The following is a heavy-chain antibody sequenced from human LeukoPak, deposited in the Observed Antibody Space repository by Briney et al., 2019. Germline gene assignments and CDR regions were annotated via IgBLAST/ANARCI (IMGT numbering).Heavy chain of an antibody. V-gene: IGHV4-34*01. J-gene: IGHJ4*02. CDR3: ARGGNDFWSGYYSTRLDY. Sequence: PSETLSLTCAVYGGSFSGYYWSWIRQPPGKGLEWMGEINHSGSTNYNPSLKSRVTISVDTSKDEFSLKLSSVTAADTAVYYCARGGNDFWSGYYSTRLDYWGQGTLVTVSS. D-gene: IGHD3-3*01. CDR2: INHSGST. CDR1: GGSFSGYY.